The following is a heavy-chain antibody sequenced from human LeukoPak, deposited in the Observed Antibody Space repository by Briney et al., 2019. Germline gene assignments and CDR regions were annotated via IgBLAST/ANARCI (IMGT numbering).Heavy chain of an antibody. V-gene: IGHV4-4*07. Sequence: PSETLSLTCTVSGGSISIYYWSWIRQPAGKGLEWIGRIYSTGSTNYSPSLKSRVTMSVDTSKNQFSLRLRSVTAADTAVYYCARQIASAGTAGFDFWGQGALVTVSS. J-gene: IGHJ4*02. CDR3: ARQIASAGTAGFDF. D-gene: IGHD6-13*01. CDR2: IYSTGST. CDR1: GGSISIYY.